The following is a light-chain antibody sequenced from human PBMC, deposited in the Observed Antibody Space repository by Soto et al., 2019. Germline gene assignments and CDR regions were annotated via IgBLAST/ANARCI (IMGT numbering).Light chain of an antibody. CDR2: DVN. Sequence: QSALTQPPSASGSPGQSVAISCSGTSSDVGGYNYVSWYQQHPGKAPKLMIYDVNKRPSGVPDRFSGSKSGNTASLTVSGLQAEDEADYYCISYPGSNKPAFGGGTKLTVL. V-gene: IGLV2-8*01. CDR1: SSDVGGYNY. CDR3: ISYPGSNKPA. J-gene: IGLJ2*01.